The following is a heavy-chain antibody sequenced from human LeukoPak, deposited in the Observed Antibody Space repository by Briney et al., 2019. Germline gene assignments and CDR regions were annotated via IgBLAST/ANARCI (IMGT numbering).Heavy chain of an antibody. CDR3: ARVGEICSSTSCSNYFDY. CDR1: GGSISSGDYY. V-gene: IGHV4-30-4*08. D-gene: IGHD2-2*01. J-gene: IGHJ4*02. CDR2: IYYSGST. Sequence: NPSETLSLTCTVSGGSISSGDYYWSWIRQPPGKGLEWIGYIYYSGSTYYNPSLKSRVTISVETSKNQFSLKLSSVTAADTAVYYCARVGEICSSTSCSNYFDYWGQGTLVTVSS.